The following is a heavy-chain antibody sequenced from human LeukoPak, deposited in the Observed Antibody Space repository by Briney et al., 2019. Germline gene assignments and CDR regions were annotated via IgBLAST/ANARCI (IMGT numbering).Heavy chain of an antibody. J-gene: IGHJ3*02. CDR2: IKQDGSEK. D-gene: IGHD6-19*01. CDR1: GFTFSSYW. V-gene: IGHV3-7*01. Sequence: GGSLRLSCAASGFTFSSYWMSWVRQAPGKGLEWVANIKQDGSEKYYVDSVKGRFTISRDNAKNSLYLQMNSLRAEDTAVYYCARRAVAGALDAFDIWGQGTMVTVSS. CDR3: ARRAVAGALDAFDI.